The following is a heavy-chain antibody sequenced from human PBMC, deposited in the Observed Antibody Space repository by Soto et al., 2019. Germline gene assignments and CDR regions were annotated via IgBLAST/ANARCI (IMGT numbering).Heavy chain of an antibody. V-gene: IGHV3-21*01. J-gene: IGHJ2*01. D-gene: IGHD2-2*01. CDR3: ARDEYQLVSFDL. Sequence: PGGSLRLSCAASGFTFSSYSMNWVRQAPGKGLEWVSSISSSSSYIYYADSVKGRFTISRDNAKNSLYLQMNSLRAEDTAVYYCARDEYQLVSFDLWGRGTLVTVSS. CDR2: ISSSSSYI. CDR1: GFTFSSYS.